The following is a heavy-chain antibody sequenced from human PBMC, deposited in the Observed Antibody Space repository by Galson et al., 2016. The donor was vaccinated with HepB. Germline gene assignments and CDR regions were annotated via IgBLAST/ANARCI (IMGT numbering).Heavy chain of an antibody. CDR1: GFTFSSYG. Sequence: SLRLSCAVSGFTFSSYGMHWVRQAPGKGLEWVAVISDDGSSKYYVPSVKGRFSISRDNYKDMLYLQMDSLRPEDTAVYYCAKSRHATPIDFIFNRWGQGTLVTVSS. CDR3: AKSRHATPIDFIFNR. V-gene: IGHV3-30*18. J-gene: IGHJ5*02. CDR2: ISDDGSSK. D-gene: IGHD2-21*02.